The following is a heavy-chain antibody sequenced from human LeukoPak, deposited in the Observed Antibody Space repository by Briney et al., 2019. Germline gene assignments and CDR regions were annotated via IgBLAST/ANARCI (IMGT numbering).Heavy chain of an antibody. CDR3: ARVDPEQWLVQGGPVDY. J-gene: IGHJ4*02. CDR2: ISSSSSYI. D-gene: IGHD6-19*01. Sequence: PGGSLRLSCAASGFTFSSYSMNWVRQAPGKGLEWVSSISSSSSYIYYADSVKGRFTISRDNAKNSLYLQMNSLRAEDTAVYYCARVDPEQWLVQGGPVDYWGQGTLVTVSS. CDR1: GFTFSSYS. V-gene: IGHV3-21*01.